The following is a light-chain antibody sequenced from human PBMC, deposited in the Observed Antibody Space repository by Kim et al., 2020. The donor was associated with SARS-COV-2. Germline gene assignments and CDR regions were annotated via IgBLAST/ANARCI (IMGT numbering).Light chain of an antibody. V-gene: IGKV3-11*01. CDR1: QSVSGY. CDR3: QQRSNWLWT. CDR2: DAS. Sequence: SPGERATLSCRASQSVSGYLAWYQQKPGQAPRLLIYDASNWATGIPARFSGSGSGTDFTLTISSLEPEDFAVYYCQQRSNWLWTFGQGTKVDIK. J-gene: IGKJ1*01.